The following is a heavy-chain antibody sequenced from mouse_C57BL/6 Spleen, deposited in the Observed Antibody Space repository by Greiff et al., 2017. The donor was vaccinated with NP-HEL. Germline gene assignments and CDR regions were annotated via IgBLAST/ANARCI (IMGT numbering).Heavy chain of an antibody. CDR3: VRQDYDEGDWYFDV. D-gene: IGHD2-4*01. CDR2: IRSKSNNYAT. CDR1: GFSFNTYA. J-gene: IGHJ1*03. V-gene: IGHV10-1*01. Sequence: EVQRVESGGGLVQPKGSLKLSCAASGFSFNTYAMNWVRQAPGKGLEWVARIRSKSNNYATYYADSVKDRFTISRDDSESMLYLQMNNLKTEDTAMYYCVRQDYDEGDWYFDVWGTGTTVTVSS.